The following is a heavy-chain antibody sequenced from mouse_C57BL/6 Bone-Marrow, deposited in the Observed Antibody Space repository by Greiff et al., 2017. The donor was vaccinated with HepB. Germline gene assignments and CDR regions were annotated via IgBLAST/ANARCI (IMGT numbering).Heavy chain of an antibody. D-gene: IGHD1-1*01. CDR2: FYPGSGSI. Sequence: QVQLKQSGAELVKPGASVKLSCKASGYTFTEYTINWVKQRSGQGLEWIGWFYPGSGSIKYNEKFKDKATLTADKSSSTVYMELSRLTSEDSAVYFCARHERAVRLRGSEGRGYFDCWGQGTTLTVSS. CDR1: GYTFTEYT. J-gene: IGHJ2*01. CDR3: ARHERAVRLRGSEGRGYFDC. V-gene: IGHV1-62-2*01.